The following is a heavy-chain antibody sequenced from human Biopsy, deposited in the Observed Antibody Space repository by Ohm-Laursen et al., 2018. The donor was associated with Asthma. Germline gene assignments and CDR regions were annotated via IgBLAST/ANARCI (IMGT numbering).Heavy chain of an antibody. Sequence: SLRLSCAASGFTFSSYGMHWVRQAPGKGLEWVAVISYDGSNKYYADSVKGRFTISRDNSKNTLYLQMNSLRAEDTAVYYCARDKPSHIDYYYGMDVWGQGTTVTVSS. CDR3: ARDKPSHIDYYYGMDV. CDR1: GFTFSSYG. CDR2: ISYDGSNK. J-gene: IGHJ6*02. V-gene: IGHV3-30*03.